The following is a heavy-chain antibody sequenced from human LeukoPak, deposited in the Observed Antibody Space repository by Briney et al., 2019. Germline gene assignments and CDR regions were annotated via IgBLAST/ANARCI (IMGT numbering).Heavy chain of an antibody. J-gene: IGHJ4*02. CDR2: FSGSGGST. CDR3: ARTCGGSCWLDY. Sequence: GGSLRLSCAASGFTFSNYAMSWVRQAPGKGLEWVSAFSGSGGSTYYANSVKGRFTISRDNSKNTLYLQMNSLRAEDTAVYYCARTCGGSCWLDYWGQGTLVTVSS. D-gene: IGHD2-15*01. V-gene: IGHV3-23*01. CDR1: GFTFSNYA.